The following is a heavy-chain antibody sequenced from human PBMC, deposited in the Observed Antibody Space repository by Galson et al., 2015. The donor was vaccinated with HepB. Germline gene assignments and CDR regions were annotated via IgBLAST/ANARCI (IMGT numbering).Heavy chain of an antibody. Sequence: SVKVSCKVSGYTLTELSMHWVRQAPGKGLEWMGGFDPEDGETIYAQKFQGRVTMTEDTSTDTAYMELSSLRSEDTAVYYCATHSGIAAAGQRYYYYGMDVWGQGTTVTVSS. J-gene: IGHJ6*02. CDR1: GYTLTELS. CDR3: ATHSGIAAAGQRYYYYGMDV. V-gene: IGHV1-24*01. D-gene: IGHD6-13*01. CDR2: FDPEDGET.